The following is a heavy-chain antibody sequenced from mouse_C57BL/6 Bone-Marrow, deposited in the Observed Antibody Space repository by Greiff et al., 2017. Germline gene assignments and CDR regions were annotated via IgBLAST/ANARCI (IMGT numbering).Heavy chain of an antibody. D-gene: IGHD1-1*01. J-gene: IGHJ2*01. Sequence: EVMLVESGGGLVKPGGSLKLSCAASGFTFSDYGMHWVRQAPEKGLEWVAYISSGSSTIYYADTVKGRFTISRDNAKNTLFLQRTSLRSEDTAMYYCARENYYGSSYKRKSYYFDDWGQGTTLTVSS. CDR3: ARENYYGSSYKRKSYYFDD. CDR1: GFTFSDYG. CDR2: ISSGSSTI. V-gene: IGHV5-17*01.